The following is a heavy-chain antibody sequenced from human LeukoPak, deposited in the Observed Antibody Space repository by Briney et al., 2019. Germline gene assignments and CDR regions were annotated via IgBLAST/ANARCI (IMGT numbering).Heavy chain of an antibody. D-gene: IGHD4-17*01. CDR3: ARDFSPRYDYGDQFDPYYFHY. CDR1: GGSISSGSYY. CDR2: IYTSGST. V-gene: IGHV4-61*02. J-gene: IGHJ4*02. Sequence: SETLSLTCTVSGGSISSGSYYWSWIRQPAGKGLEWIGRIYTSGSTNYNPSLKSRVTISVDTSKNQFSLKLSSVTAADTAVYYCARDFSPRYDYGDQFDPYYFHYWGQGTLVTVSS.